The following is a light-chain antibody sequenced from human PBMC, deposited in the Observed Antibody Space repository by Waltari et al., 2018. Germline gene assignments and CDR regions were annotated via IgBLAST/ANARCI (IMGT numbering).Light chain of an antibody. J-gene: IGKJ4*01. Sequence: EIVLTQSPGTLSLSPGERATLSCGASQTVARNYLAWYQQKPGQAPRLLIHSASSRAPGIPDRFSGSGSGTDFTLTISRLKPEDFAVYHCQQYATSPLTFGGGTKVEIK. CDR1: QTVARNY. V-gene: IGKV3-20*01. CDR3: QQYATSPLT. CDR2: SAS.